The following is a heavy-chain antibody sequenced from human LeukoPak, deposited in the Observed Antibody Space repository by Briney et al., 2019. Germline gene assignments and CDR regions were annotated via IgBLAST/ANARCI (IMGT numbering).Heavy chain of an antibody. J-gene: IGHJ6*02. D-gene: IGHD6-19*01. CDR3: ARWTEGPDIAVAGPDYYYYYGMGV. CDR2: INPNSGGT. Sequence: ASVKVSCKASGYTFTGYYMHWVRQAPGQGLEWMGWINPNSGGTNYAQKFQGRVTMTRDTSISTAYMELSRLRSDDTAVYYCARWTEGPDIAVAGPDYYYYYGMGVWGQGTTVTVSS. V-gene: IGHV1-2*02. CDR1: GYTFTGYY.